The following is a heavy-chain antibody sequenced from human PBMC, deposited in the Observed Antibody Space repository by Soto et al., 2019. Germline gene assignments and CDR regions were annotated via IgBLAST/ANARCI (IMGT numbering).Heavy chain of an antibody. Sequence: SETLSLTCTVSGGSISSYYWSWIRQPPGKGLEWIGYIYYSGSTNYNPSLKSRVTISVDTSKNQFSLKLSSVTAADTAVYYCARDSDYGDYVHYWGQGTMVTVS. CDR1: GGSISSYY. CDR3: ARDSDYGDYVHY. D-gene: IGHD4-17*01. CDR2: IYYSGST. J-gene: IGHJ4*02. V-gene: IGHV4-59*01.